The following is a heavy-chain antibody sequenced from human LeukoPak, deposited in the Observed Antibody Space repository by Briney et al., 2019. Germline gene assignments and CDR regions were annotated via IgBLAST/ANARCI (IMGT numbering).Heavy chain of an antibody. D-gene: IGHD3-22*01. V-gene: IGHV3-30*02. J-gene: IGHJ4*02. Sequence: PGGSLRLSCAASGFTFSSYWMLWLPQAPGKGLEWVAFLRYDGINKYYADSVKGRFTISRDNSKNTLYLHMNSLRAEDTAVYYCARCATYYYDSSDYYDYWGQGTLVTVSS. CDR1: GFTFSSYW. CDR3: ARCATYYYDSSDYYDY. CDR2: LRYDGINK.